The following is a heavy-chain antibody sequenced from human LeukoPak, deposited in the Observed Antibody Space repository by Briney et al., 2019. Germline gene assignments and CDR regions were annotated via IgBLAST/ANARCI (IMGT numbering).Heavy chain of an antibody. CDR1: GFTFSNHW. CDR3: ARLMGTVTTYDY. Sequence: PGGSLRLSCAASGFTFSNHWMSWVRQAPGKGLEWVASITPDGSGDHYMDSVKGRFTVSRDNAENSLYLQMNSLGAEDAAIYYYARLMGTVTTYDYWGQGTLVTVSS. J-gene: IGHJ4*02. CDR2: ITPDGSGD. V-gene: IGHV3-7*01. D-gene: IGHD1-7*01.